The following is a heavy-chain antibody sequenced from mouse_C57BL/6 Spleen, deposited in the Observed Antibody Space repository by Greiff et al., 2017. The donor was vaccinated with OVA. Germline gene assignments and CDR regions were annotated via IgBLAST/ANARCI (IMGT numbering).Heavy chain of an antibody. Sequence: QVQLQQPGAELVRPGSSVKLSCKASGYTFTSYWMHWVKQRPIQGLEWIGNIDPSDSETHYNQKFKDKATLTVDKSSSTAYMQLSSLTSEDSAVYYCARGATRVWYAMDYWGQGTSVTVSS. CDR3: ARGATRVWYAMDY. V-gene: IGHV1-52*01. CDR2: IDPSDSET. D-gene: IGHD3-1*01. J-gene: IGHJ4*01. CDR1: GYTFTSYW.